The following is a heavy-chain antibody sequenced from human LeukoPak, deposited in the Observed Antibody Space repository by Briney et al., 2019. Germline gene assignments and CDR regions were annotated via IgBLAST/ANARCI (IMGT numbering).Heavy chain of an antibody. V-gene: IGHV3-30*02. CDR1: GFTFRNYG. CDR2: IRYHGNDK. Sequence: GGSLRLSCAASGFTFRNYGMHWVRQAPGQGLQWVAFIRYHGNDKYYADPVKGRFTVSRDNSEGTLYLQMNSLRTEDTAVYYCAKDLVATGRYFDYWGQGTPVTVSS. D-gene: IGHD5-12*01. J-gene: IGHJ4*02. CDR3: AKDLVATGRYFDY.